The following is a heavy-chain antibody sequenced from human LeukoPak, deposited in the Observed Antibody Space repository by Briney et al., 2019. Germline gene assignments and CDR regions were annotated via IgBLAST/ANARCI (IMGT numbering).Heavy chain of an antibody. D-gene: IGHD2-8*01. CDR2: LSRGGGST. J-gene: IGHJ4*02. CDR3: AKEQRIRHCSEGVCMEGYYFDY. CDR1: GVTFNMFA. V-gene: IGHV3-23*01. Sequence: GGSLRLSCTGSGVTFNMFAIDWVRQAPGQGLEWVSGLSRGGGSTNYADSVKGRFTISRDKSKNMVILQMNSLRPEDTAVYYCAKEQRIRHCSEGVCMEGYYFDYWGQGTLVTVSS.